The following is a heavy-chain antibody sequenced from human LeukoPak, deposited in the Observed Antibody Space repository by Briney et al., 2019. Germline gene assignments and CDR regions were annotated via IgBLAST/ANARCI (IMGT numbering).Heavy chain of an antibody. CDR3: ARGGYDLWSGYRIDY. CDR2: IWFDGTNK. V-gene: IGHV3-33*01. J-gene: IGHJ4*02. Sequence: GGSLRLSCAASGFTLSSHGMHWVRQAPGKGLEWVAVIWFDGTNKYYRDSVKGRFTISRDNSKNTLYLQMNSLRAEDTAVYYCARGGYDLWSGYRIDYWGQGTLVTVSS. CDR1: GFTLSSHG. D-gene: IGHD3-3*01.